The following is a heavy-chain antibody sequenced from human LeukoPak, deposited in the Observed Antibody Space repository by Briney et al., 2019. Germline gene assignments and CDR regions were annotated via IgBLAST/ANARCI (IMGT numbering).Heavy chain of an antibody. CDR2: ISSSSSYI. D-gene: IGHD6-13*01. Sequence: GGSLRLSCAASGFTFSSYTMNWVRQAPGKGLEWVSSISSSSSYIYYADSVKGRFTISRDNAKNSLYLQMNSLRVEDTATYYCASGDSSSWFSFGYWGHGTLVTVSS. CDR1: GFTFSSYT. J-gene: IGHJ4*01. CDR3: ASGDSSSWFSFGY. V-gene: IGHV3-21*04.